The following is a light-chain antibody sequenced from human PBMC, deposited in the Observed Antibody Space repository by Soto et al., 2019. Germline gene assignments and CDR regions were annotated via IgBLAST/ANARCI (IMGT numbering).Light chain of an antibody. CDR3: QQTYSMPVT. Sequence: DVPMTQSPSSLSASVGDRVTITCRASQNIASFLNWYQQRPGPAPKLLIFAASNLETGVPSRFSGRGSATDFTLTISSLQPEDFATYFCQQTYSMPVTFGQGTKLEMK. V-gene: IGKV1-39*01. CDR2: AAS. CDR1: QNIASF. J-gene: IGKJ2*01.